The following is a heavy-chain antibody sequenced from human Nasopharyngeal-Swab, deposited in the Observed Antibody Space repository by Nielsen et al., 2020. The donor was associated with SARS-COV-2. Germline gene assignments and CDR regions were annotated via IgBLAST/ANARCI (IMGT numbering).Heavy chain of an antibody. D-gene: IGHD2-2*01. CDR3: ASNSTSWYGSAFDI. V-gene: IGHV4-59*01. J-gene: IGHJ3*02. CDR2: IYYSGST. CDR1: GGSISSYY. Sequence: SETLSLTCTVSGGSISSYYWSWIRQPPGKGLEWIGYIYYSGSTNYNPSLKSRVTISVDTSKNQFSLKLTSVTAADTAVHYCASNSTSWYGSAFDIWGQGTMVTVSS.